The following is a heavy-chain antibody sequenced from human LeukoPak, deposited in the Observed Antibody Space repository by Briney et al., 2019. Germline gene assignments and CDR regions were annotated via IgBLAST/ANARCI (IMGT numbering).Heavy chain of an antibody. D-gene: IGHD3-22*01. V-gene: IGHV1-2*02. Sequence: ASVKVSCKASGYTFTRYYMHWVRQAPGQGLEWMGWINPNSGGTNYAQKFQGRVTMTRDTSISTAYMELSRLRSDDTAVYYCALLDSITMIVVVNGNKWYFDLWGRGTLVTVSS. CDR2: INPNSGGT. CDR3: ALLDSITMIVVVNGNKWYFDL. J-gene: IGHJ2*01. CDR1: GYTFTRYY.